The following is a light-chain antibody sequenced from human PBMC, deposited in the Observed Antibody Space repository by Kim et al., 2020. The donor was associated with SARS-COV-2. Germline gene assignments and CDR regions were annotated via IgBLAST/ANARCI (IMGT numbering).Light chain of an antibody. CDR3: QQRSNWPVT. CDR2: DAS. CDR1: QSVSSY. Sequence: SLSPGERATLSCRASQSVSSYLAGYQQKPGQAPRLLIYDASNRATGIPARFSGSGSGTDFTLTISSLEPEDFAVYYCQQRSNWPVTFGQGTKLEI. V-gene: IGKV3-11*01. J-gene: IGKJ2*01.